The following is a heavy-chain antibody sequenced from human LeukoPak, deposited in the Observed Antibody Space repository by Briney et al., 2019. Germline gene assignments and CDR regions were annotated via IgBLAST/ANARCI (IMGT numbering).Heavy chain of an antibody. CDR3: ARDPNYADYLAFDL. V-gene: IGHV1-18*01. D-gene: IGHD4-17*01. CDR1: GYTFTSYG. Sequence: ASVKVSCKASGYTFTSYGISWVRQAPGQGLEWMGWISAYNGNTNYAQKLQGRVTMTTDTSTSTAYMELSSLKSEDTAVYYCARDPNYADYLAFDLWGQGTLVTASS. J-gene: IGHJ5*02. CDR2: ISAYNGNT.